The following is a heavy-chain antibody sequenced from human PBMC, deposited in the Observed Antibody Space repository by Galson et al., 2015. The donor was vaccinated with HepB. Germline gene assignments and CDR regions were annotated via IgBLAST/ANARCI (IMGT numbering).Heavy chain of an antibody. D-gene: IGHD5-12*01. CDR2: ISYDGSNK. CDR3: AREEWLRKRGAFDI. V-gene: IGHV3-30-3*01. Sequence: SLRLSCAASGFTFSSYAMHWVRQAPGKGLEWVAVISYDGSNKYYADSVKGRFTISRDNSKNTLYLQMNSLRAEDTAVYYCAREEWLRKRGAFDIWGQGTMVTVSS. CDR1: GFTFSSYA. J-gene: IGHJ3*02.